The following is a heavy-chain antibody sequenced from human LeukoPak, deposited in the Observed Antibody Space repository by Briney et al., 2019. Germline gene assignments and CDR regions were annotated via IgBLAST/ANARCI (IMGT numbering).Heavy chain of an antibody. V-gene: IGHV1-2*02. CDR3: ARDGGWYQLLWWFDP. J-gene: IGHJ5*02. Sequence: ASVKVSCKASGYTFTGYYMHWVRQAPGRGLEWMGWINPNSGATKYVQKFQGRVTMTRDTSISTAYMEVSRLRFDDTAVYYCARDGGWYQLLWWFDPWGQGTLVTVSS. CDR2: INPNSGAT. CDR1: GYTFTGYY. D-gene: IGHD2-2*01.